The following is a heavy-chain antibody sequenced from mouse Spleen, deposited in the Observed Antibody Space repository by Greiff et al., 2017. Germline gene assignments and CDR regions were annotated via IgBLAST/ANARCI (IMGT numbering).Heavy chain of an antibody. Sequence: QVQLKESGAELARPGASVKLSCKASGYTFTSYGISWVKQRTGQGLEWIGEIYPRSGNTYYNEKFKGKATLTADKSSSTAYMELRSLTSEDSAVYFCARGSRNGYYPHWYFDVWGAGTTVTVSS. V-gene: IGHV1-81*01. CDR2: IYPRSGNT. J-gene: IGHJ1*01. CDR1: GYTFTSYG. D-gene: IGHD2-3*01. CDR3: ARGSRNGYYPHWYFDV.